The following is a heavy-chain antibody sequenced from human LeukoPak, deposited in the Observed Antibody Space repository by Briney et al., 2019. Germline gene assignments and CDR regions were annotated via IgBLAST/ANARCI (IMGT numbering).Heavy chain of an antibody. D-gene: IGHD2-2*02. CDR1: GFTFSDYA. V-gene: IGHV3-23*01. J-gene: IGHJ4*02. CDR3: AKDVGYCSSTTCYKPFDY. CDR2: FSGRGGST. Sequence: GGSLRLSCAASGFTFSDYAMSWVRQAPGKGLEWVSAFSGRGGSTYYADSVKGRFTISRDNSKNTLYLQMNSLRAEDTAVYYCAKDVGYCSSTTCYKPFDYWGQGTLVTVS.